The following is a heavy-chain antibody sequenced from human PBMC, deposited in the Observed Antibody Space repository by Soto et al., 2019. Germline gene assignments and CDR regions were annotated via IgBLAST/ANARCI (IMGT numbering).Heavy chain of an antibody. CDR1: GFSFNNYA. Sequence: EAQLLESGGGLVQPGGSLRVSCAASGFSFNNYAMTWVRQAPGKGLEWVAAISGNGDSTYYADSVKGRFTISRDNSKNTLFLQMHRLRVEDTALYYCARDLNDIVVIVAAGYAMDVWGQGTTVTVSS. V-gene: IGHV3-23*01. CDR3: ARDLNDIVVIVAAGYAMDV. CDR2: ISGNGDST. J-gene: IGHJ6*02. D-gene: IGHD2-15*01.